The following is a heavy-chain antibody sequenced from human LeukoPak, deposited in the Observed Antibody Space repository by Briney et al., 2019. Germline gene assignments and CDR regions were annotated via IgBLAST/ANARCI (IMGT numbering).Heavy chain of an antibody. D-gene: IGHD6-19*01. V-gene: IGHV3-23*01. CDR1: GFTFSSYA. CDR2: ISSSSSST. Sequence: GGSLRLSCAASGFTFSSYAMTWVRQAPGKGLEWVSSISSSSSSTYYADSVKGRFTVSRDNSKNTLYLQMNSLRAEDTAVYYCAKDLYSTGFYPTTFDYWGQGTLVTVSS. J-gene: IGHJ4*02. CDR3: AKDLYSTGFYPTTFDY.